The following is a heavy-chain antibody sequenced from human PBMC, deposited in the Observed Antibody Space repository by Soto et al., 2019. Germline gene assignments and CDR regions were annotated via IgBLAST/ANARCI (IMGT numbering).Heavy chain of an antibody. Sequence: QVQLQESGPGLVKPSQTLSLTCTVSCGSISSGGYYWIWIRQHPGKGLEWSGYIYYSGSTYYNPSLKSRVIISVDTSKNQFSLKLSSVAAADTAVSYCHAGGPVTGAFEYWGQGTRVMVSS. CDR2: IYYSGST. D-gene: IGHD2-2*01. V-gene: IGHV4-31*03. CDR1: CGSISSGGYY. CDR3: HAGGPVTGAFEY. J-gene: IGHJ4*02.